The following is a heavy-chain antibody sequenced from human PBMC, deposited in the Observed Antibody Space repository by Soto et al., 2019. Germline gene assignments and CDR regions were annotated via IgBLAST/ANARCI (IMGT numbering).Heavy chain of an antibody. Sequence: PGGSLRLSCAASGFTFGHSAISWGRQAPGKGLEWVAAISGTGGAAYYADSVKGRFTISRDNSRNTLFLQMNSLRVDDTAIYHCAKPEEVVRGFDFWGLGTLVTVSS. CDR2: ISGTGGAA. J-gene: IGHJ4*02. V-gene: IGHV3-23*01. CDR1: GFTFGHSA. D-gene: IGHD3-10*01. CDR3: AKPEEVVRGFDF.